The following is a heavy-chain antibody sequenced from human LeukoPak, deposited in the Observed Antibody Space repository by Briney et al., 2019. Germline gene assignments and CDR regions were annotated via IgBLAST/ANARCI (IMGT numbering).Heavy chain of an antibody. CDR1: GGSISSGGYY. J-gene: IGHJ4*02. CDR2: IYYSGST. V-gene: IGHV4-31*03. CDR3: ARAIRIVGATRFDY. Sequence: SETLSLTCTVSGGSISSGGYYWSRIRQHPGKGLEWIGYIYYSGSTYYNPSPKSRATISVDTPKNQFSLKLSSVIAADTAVYYCARAIRIVGATRFDYWGQGTLVTVSS. D-gene: IGHD1-26*01.